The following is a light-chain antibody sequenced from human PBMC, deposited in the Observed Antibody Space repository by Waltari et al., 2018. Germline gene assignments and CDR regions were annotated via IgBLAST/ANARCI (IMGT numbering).Light chain of an antibody. CDR1: KSISKY. J-gene: IGKJ1*01. V-gene: IGKV3-20*01. CDR3: QKYGSLPAT. Sequence: EIMLTQSPGTLSLSPGERATLYCRSSKSISKYLAWYQQQPGQAPRLLIYDASTRATGIPDRFSGSGYGTDFSLTISRLEPEDYAVYYCQKYGSLPATFGRGTKVEIK. CDR2: DAS.